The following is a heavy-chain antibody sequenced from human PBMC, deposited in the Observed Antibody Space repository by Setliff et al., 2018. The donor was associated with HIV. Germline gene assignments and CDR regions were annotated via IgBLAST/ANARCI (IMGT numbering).Heavy chain of an antibody. CDR2: IHAGKGDT. V-gene: IGHV1-3*01. D-gene: IGHD3-3*01. CDR3: AGGFWGGPLFDP. J-gene: IGHJ5*01. CDR1: GYTFTTYS. Sequence: ASVKVSCKVSGYTFTTYSLHWVRQAPGQSLEWLGWIHAGKGDTKYSQDLQGRITISSDTSANTAYMELSNLRSDDTAVYYCAGGFWGGPLFDPWGRGTLVTVSS.